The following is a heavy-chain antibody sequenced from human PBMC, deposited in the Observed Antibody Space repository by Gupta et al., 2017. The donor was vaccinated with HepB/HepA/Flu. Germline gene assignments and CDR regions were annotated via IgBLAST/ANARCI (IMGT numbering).Heavy chain of an antibody. Sequence: EVQLLESGGGLVQPGGSLRLSCAASEFTFSSYAMTWVRQAPGKGLEWVSGISGSGGLPFYADSVKGRFTISRDNAKNSLFLHMNRLREEDTAVYYCAKSAYCDFVGHYFDSWGQGALVTVSS. V-gene: IGHV3-23*01. CDR2: ISGSGGLP. CDR3: AKSAYCDFVGHYFDS. J-gene: IGHJ4*02. D-gene: IGHD4-17*01. CDR1: EFTFSSYA.